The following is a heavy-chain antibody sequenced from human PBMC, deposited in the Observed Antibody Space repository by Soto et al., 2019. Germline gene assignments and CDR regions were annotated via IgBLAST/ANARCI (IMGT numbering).Heavy chain of an antibody. CDR2: IYYSGST. J-gene: IGHJ4*01. Sequence: QLQLQESGPGLVKPSETLSLTCIVSGGSISSSSYYWGWIRQPPGKGLEWIGRIYYSGSTYYNPSXTXRXXISVDTSKNQFSLKLSSVPAADPAVYSCATLWGQDWGHGTLVTVSS. V-gene: IGHV4-39*01. CDR3: ATLWGQD. CDR1: GGSISSSSYY. D-gene: IGHD3-10*01.